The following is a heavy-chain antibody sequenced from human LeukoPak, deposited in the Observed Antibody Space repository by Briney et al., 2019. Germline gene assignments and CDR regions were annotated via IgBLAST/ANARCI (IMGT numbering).Heavy chain of an antibody. CDR2: INTNNGNT. J-gene: IGHJ5*02. Sequence: ASVKVSCTASGYTFSNYGFNWVRQAPRQGPEWMGWINTNNGNTNYGHKFQGRVTMTTDTSTTTTYLELRSLRPDDTAVYYCARDKDFWSGSGFDPWGQGTPVTVSS. V-gene: IGHV1-18*01. D-gene: IGHD3-3*01. CDR3: ARDKDFWSGSGFDP. CDR1: GYTFSNYG.